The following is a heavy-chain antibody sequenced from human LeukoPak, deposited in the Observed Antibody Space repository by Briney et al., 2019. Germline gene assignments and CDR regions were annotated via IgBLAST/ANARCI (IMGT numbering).Heavy chain of an antibody. CDR3: ARGLGSSSSNMDV. J-gene: IGHJ6*03. Sequence: PSETLSLTCTVSGGSISPYYWSWIRQPPGKGLEWIGYIYYTENTNYNPSLKSRVTISLDTSRNQFSLRLSSVTAADTAVYYCARGLGSSSSNMDVWAKGTTVTASS. CDR1: GGSISPYY. V-gene: IGHV4-59*01. CDR2: IYYTENT. D-gene: IGHD6-6*01.